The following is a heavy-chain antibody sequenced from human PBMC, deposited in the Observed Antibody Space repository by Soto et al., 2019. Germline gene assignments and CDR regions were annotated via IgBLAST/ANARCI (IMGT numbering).Heavy chain of an antibody. V-gene: IGHV3-30-3*01. CDR1: GFTFSSYA. CDR3: ARDGRPTNYYYYGMDV. J-gene: IGHJ6*02. D-gene: IGHD1-1*01. Sequence: PGGSLRLSCAASGFTFSSYAMHWVRQAPGKGLEWVAVISYDGSNKYYADSVKGRFTISRDNSKNTLYLQMNSLRAEDTAVYYCARDGRPTNYYYYGMDVWGQGTTVTVSS. CDR2: ISYDGSNK.